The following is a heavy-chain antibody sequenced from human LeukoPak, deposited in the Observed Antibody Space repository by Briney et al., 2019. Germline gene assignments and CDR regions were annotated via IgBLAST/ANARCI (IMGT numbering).Heavy chain of an antibody. D-gene: IGHD1-14*01. CDR2: IKQDGREK. J-gene: IGHJ4*02. CDR3: AREGLLEPPYSTSDY. CDR1: GFTFSRYW. V-gene: IGHV3-7*01. Sequence: GGSLRLSCAASGFTFSRYWMTWVRQAPGKGLEWVANIKQDGREKYYVDSVRGRFTISRDNAMNSLYLQMDSLRAADTAVYYCAREGLLEPPYSTSDYWGQGTLVTVSS.